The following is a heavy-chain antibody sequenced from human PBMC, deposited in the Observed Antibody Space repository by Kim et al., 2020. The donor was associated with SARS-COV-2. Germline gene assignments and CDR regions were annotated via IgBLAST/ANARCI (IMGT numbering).Heavy chain of an antibody. CDR2: ISGDGGST. J-gene: IGHJ4*02. V-gene: IGHV3-43*02. D-gene: IGHD3-10*01. CDR1: GFTFDDYA. Sequence: GGSLRLSCAASGFTFDDYAMHWVRQAPGKGLEWVSLISGDGGSTYYADSVKGRFTISRDNSKNSLYLQMNSLRTEDTALYYCAKDIQFGGSGSHYFDYWGQGTLDTVSS. CDR3: AKDIQFGGSGSHYFDY.